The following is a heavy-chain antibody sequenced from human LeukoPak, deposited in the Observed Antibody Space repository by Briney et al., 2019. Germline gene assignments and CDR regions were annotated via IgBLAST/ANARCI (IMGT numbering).Heavy chain of an antibody. Sequence: LTGGSLRLSCAASGFTFSSYAMSWVRQAPGKGLEWVSAISGSGGSTYYADSVKGRFTISRDNSKNTLYLQMNSLRAEDTAVYYCAKSHVTTATGTGRYFDYWGQGTLVTVSS. V-gene: IGHV3-23*01. J-gene: IGHJ4*02. CDR3: AKSHVTTATGTGRYFDY. CDR2: ISGSGGST. D-gene: IGHD3-9*01. CDR1: GFTFSSYA.